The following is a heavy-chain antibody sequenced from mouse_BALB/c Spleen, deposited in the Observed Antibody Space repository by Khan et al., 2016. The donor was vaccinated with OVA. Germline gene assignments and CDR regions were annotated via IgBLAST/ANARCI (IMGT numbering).Heavy chain of an antibody. V-gene: IGHV2-6-1*01. D-gene: IGHD2-10*01. CDR3: ARQPYYHYNIMDY. CDR2: IWSDGTT. J-gene: IGHJ4*01. CDR1: GFSLTNYG. Sequence: VQLKESGPGLAAPSQSLSITCTISGFSLTNYGVHWVRQPPGKGLEWLVVIWSDGTTNYNSALNSRLTITKDNSPSQVFLKMNSLQTDDTAIYFCARQPYYHYNIMDYWRQGTSVTVSS.